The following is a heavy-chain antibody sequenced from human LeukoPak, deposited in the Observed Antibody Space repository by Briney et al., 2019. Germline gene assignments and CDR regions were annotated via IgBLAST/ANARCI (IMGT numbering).Heavy chain of an antibody. CDR3: ARGGYYDSSGYYRAFDI. CDR1: GYTFTSYY. V-gene: IGHV1-46*01. D-gene: IGHD3-22*01. CDR2: INPSGGST. Sequence: ASVKVSCNASGYTFTSYYMHWVRQAPGQGLEWMGIINPSGGSTSYAQKFQGRVTMTRDTSTSTVYMELSSLRSEDTAVYYCARGGYYDSSGYYRAFDIWGQGTMVTVSS. J-gene: IGHJ3*02.